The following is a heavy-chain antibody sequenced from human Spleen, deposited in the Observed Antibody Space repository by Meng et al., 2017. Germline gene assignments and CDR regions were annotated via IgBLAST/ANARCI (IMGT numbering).Heavy chain of an antibody. CDR2: IDPKSGDT. CDR1: GYNFPDYW. Sequence: VKVSCKPSGYNFPDYWLHWVRRAPGQGLEWMGRIDPKSGDTHYAQRFQGRVTMTGDTSISTAYMELSGLRSDDTAMYYCARDEDISAAGKLFGDYWGQGTLVTVSS. V-gene: IGHV1-2*06. CDR3: ARDEDISAAGKLFGDY. J-gene: IGHJ4*02. D-gene: IGHD6-13*01.